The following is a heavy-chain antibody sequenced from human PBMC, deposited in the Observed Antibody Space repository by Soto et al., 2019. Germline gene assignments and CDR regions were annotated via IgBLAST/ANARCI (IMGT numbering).Heavy chain of an antibody. CDR3: AREGSLGLDV. D-gene: IGHD3-10*01. J-gene: IGHJ6*02. CDR2: INGDGASL. Sequence: EVRLEEAGGCFVQPGGSLRVSCSGSGFIFSSFWMHWVRQGPGKGLEWVSRINGDGASLAYAESVKGRFSISRDNVKNTLHLQMNSLGVDDTAVYFCAREGSLGLDVWGRGTTVTVSS. CDR1: GFIFSSFW. V-gene: IGHV3-74*03.